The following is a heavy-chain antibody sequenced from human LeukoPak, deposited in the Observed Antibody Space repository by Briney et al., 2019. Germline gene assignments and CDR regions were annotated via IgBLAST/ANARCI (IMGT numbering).Heavy chain of an antibody. V-gene: IGHV4-39*07. CDR1: GGSISSYY. Sequence: PSETLSLTCTVSGGSISSYYWSWIRQPPGKGLEWIGSIYYSGSTYYNPSLKSRVTISVDTSKNQFSLKLSSVTAADTAVYYCARNPYYYGSGSHDFAYWGQGTLVTVSS. CDR2: IYYSGST. J-gene: IGHJ4*02. D-gene: IGHD3-10*01. CDR3: ARNPYYYGSGSHDFAY.